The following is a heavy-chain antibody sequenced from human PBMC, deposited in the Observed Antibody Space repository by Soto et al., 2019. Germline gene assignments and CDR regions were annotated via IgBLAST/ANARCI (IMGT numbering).Heavy chain of an antibody. CDR2: IYHSGST. CDR1: GGSISSSNW. CDR3: ARDLGLTYYYDSSGYNNYYYYYGMDV. D-gene: IGHD3-22*01. V-gene: IGHV4-4*02. J-gene: IGHJ6*02. Sequence: SGTLSLTCAVSGGSISSSNWWSWIRQPPGKGLEWIGEIYHSGSTNYNPSLKSRVTISVDKSKNQFSLKLSSVTAADTAVYYCARDLGLTYYYDSSGYNNYYYYYGMDVWGQGTTVTVS.